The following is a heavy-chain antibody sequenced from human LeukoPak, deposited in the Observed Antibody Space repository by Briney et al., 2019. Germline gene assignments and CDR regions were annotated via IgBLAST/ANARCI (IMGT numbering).Heavy chain of an antibody. D-gene: IGHD3-22*01. CDR1: GGSISSGDYY. V-gene: IGHV4-30-4*01. Sequence: PSQTLSLTCTVSGGSISSGDYYWRWIRQPPGKGLEWIGYIYYSGSTYYNPSLKSRVTISVDTSKNQFSLKLSSVTAADTAVYYCARQYYYDSSGYYAVNWFDPWGQGTLVTVSS. CDR2: IYYSGST. CDR3: ARQYYYDSSGYYAVNWFDP. J-gene: IGHJ5*02.